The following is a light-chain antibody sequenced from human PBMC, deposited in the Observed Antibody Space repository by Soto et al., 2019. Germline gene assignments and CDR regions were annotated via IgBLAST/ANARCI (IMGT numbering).Light chain of an antibody. CDR2: RAS. CDR3: QQRTKWRT. J-gene: IGKJ1*01. Sequence: VMTQSPGTLSLSPGATASLSCRAGQTIYSNVAWYQQRPGPAPRLIIYRASSTATGVPARFSGSGSGTDFTLTISSLEPEDFAVDYCQQRTKWRTFGQGTKVDIK. V-gene: IGKV3-11*01. CDR1: QTIYSN.